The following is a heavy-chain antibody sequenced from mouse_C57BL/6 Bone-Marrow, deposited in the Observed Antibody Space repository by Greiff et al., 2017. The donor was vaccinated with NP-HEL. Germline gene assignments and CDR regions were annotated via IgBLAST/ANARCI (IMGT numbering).Heavy chain of an antibody. CDR2: LNPNYGST. V-gene: IGHV1-39*01. Sequence: EVQLQQSGPELVKPGASVKISCKASGYSFTDYNMNWVKQSHGKSLEWIGVLNPNYGSTSYNQKFKGKATLTVDQSSSTAYMQLNSLTSEDSAVYYCARGITTVFPLDYWGQGTTLTVSS. J-gene: IGHJ2*01. D-gene: IGHD1-1*01. CDR1: GYSFTDYN. CDR3: ARGITTVFPLDY.